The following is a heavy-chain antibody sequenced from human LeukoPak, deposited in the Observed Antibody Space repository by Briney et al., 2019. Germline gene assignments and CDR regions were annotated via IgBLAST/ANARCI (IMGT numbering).Heavy chain of an antibody. D-gene: IGHD3-10*01. CDR3: ARDDPYGSGRSGKFDP. Sequence: GGSLRLSCAASGFTVSSNYMSWVRQAPGKGLEWVSVIYSGGSTYYADSVKGRFTISRDNSKNTLYLQMNSLRSEDTAVYYCARDDPYGSGRSGKFDPWGQGTLVTVSS. J-gene: IGHJ5*02. V-gene: IGHV3-53*05. CDR1: GFTVSSNY. CDR2: IYSGGST.